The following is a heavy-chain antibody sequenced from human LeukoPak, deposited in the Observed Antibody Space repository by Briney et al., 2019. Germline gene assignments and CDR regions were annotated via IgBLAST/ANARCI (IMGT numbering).Heavy chain of an antibody. D-gene: IGHD6-19*01. CDR1: GFTFSSYG. CDR3: SNDSQGGIGVAPYDN. V-gene: IGHV3-33*06. CDR2: IWYSGSNK. Sequence: GGSLRLSCAASGFTFSSYGMHWVRQAPGKGLEWVAVIWYSGSNKYYADSVKGRFTISRDNSKNTLYLQMNSLRAEDTAVYYCSNDSQGGIGVAPYDNWGQGTLVTVSS. J-gene: IGHJ4*02.